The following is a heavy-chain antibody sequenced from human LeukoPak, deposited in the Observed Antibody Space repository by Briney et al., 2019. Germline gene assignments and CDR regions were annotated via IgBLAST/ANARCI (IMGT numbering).Heavy chain of an antibody. CDR2: INHSGST. CDR1: GGSFSGYY. V-gene: IGHV4-34*01. D-gene: IGHD3-10*01. J-gene: IGHJ5*02. CDR3: VRGPYGSGISNWFDP. Sequence: PSETLSLTCAVYGGSFSGYYWSWIRQPPGKGLEWIGEINHSGSTNYNPSLKSRVTISVDTSKNQFSLKLSSVTAADTAVYYCVRGPYGSGISNWFDPWGQGTLVTVSS.